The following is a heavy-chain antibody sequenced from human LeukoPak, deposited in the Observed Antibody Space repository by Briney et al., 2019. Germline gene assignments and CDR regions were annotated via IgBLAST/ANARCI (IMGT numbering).Heavy chain of an antibody. CDR1: GYTFTGYY. CDR2: INPNSGGT. V-gene: IGHV1-2*02. Sequence: ASVKVSCKASGYTFTGYYMHWVRQAPGQGLEWMGWINPNSGGTNYAQKFQGRVTMTRDTSISTAYMELSRLRSDDTAVYYCARDRGNWNQQLYDYWGQGTLVTVSS. D-gene: IGHD1-1*01. CDR3: ARDRGNWNQQLYDY. J-gene: IGHJ4*02.